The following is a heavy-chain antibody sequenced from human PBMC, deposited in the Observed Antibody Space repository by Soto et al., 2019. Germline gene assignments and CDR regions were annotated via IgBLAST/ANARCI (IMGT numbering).Heavy chain of an antibody. V-gene: IGHV1-69*01. CDR2: IVPIFGAA. CDR3: ARGVSSDNRGYYFLF. Sequence: QVQLVQSGAEGKKPGSSVKVSCKASGGTFNRNPLSWVLQAPGQGPEWMGGIVPIFGAANYAQKFQGRVTITADESTSTAYMELRSLRSEDTAVYYCARGVSSDNRGYYFLFWGQGTLVTVSS. D-gene: IGHD3-22*01. J-gene: IGHJ4*02. CDR1: GGTFNRNP.